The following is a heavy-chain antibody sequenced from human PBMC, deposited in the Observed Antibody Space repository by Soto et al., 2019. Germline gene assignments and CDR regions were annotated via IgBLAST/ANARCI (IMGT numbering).Heavy chain of an antibody. V-gene: IGHV1-18*01. D-gene: IGHD2-15*01. J-gene: IGHJ6*02. CDR3: ARVRRGYCSGGSCPRYYYYYGMDV. CDR1: GYTFTSYG. CDR2: ISAYHGHT. Sequence: QVQLVQSGAEVKKPGASVKVSCKASGYTFTSYGISWVRQAPGQGLEWMGWISAYHGHTNYAQKLQGRVTMPPGTSTSTAYMELRRLRSAETAVYYCARVRRGYCSGGSCPRYYYYYGMDVWGQGTTVTVSS.